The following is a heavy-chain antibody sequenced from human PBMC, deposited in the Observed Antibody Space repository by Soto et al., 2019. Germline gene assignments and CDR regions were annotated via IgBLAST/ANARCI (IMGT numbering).Heavy chain of an antibody. CDR2: INPSGGST. CDR3: ARVSMVRPDDGMDV. D-gene: IGHD3-10*01. CDR1: GYTFTSYY. Sequence: ASVKVSCKASGYTFTSYYMHWVRRAPGRGLEWMGIINPSGGSTSYAQKFQGRVTMTRDTSTSTVYMELSSLRSEDTAAYYCARVSMVRPDDGMDVWGQGTTVTVSS. J-gene: IGHJ6*02. V-gene: IGHV1-46*01.